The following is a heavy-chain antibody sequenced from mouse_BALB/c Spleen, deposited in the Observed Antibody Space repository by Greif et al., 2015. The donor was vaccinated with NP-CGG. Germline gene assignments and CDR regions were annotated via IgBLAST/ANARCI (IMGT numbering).Heavy chain of an antibody. CDR2: IYPGSGNT. V-gene: IGHV1-84*02. CDR3: ARGRAYYDYKYYYAMDY. D-gene: IGHD2-4*01. CDR1: GYTFTDYY. J-gene: IGHJ4*01. Sequence: QVQLQQSGPELVKPGASVKISCKASGYTFTDYYINWVKQKPGQGLEWIGWIYPGSGNTKYNEKFKGKATLTVDTSSSTAYMQLSSLTSEGTAVYFCARGRAYYDYKYYYAMDYWGQGTSVTVSS.